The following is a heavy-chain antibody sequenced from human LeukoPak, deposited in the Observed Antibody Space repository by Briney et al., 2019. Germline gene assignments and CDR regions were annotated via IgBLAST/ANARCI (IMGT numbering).Heavy chain of an antibody. Sequence: ASVKVSCNISGYTLTEFSMHWVRQAPGKGLEWMGGFDPEDGETIYAQKFQGRVTMTEDTSTDTAYMELSSLRSEDTAVYYCATGPYSGIDYWGQGTLVTVSS. CDR2: FDPEDGET. CDR3: ATGPYSGIDY. CDR1: GYTLTEFS. J-gene: IGHJ4*02. V-gene: IGHV1-24*01. D-gene: IGHD1-26*01.